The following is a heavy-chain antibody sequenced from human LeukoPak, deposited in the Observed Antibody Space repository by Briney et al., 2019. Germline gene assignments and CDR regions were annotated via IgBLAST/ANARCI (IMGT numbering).Heavy chain of an antibody. D-gene: IGHD2-15*01. CDR3: AKARNRYCSGGSCYSSVFFFFDY. J-gene: IGHJ4*02. CDR1: GFTFSSYS. V-gene: IGHV3-23*01. CDR2: ISGSGGST. Sequence: GGSLRLSCAASGFTFSSYSMNWVRQAPGKGLEWVSAISGSGGSTYYADSVKGRFTISRDNSKNTLYLQMNSLRAEDTAVYYCAKARNRYCSGGSCYSSVFFFFDYWGQGTLVTVSS.